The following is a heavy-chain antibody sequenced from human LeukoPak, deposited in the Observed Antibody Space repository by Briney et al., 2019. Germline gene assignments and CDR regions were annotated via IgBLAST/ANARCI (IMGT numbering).Heavy chain of an antibody. CDR1: GGSISSYY. CDR2: IYYNGST. J-gene: IGHJ4*02. V-gene: IGHV4-59*01. Sequence: SETLSLTCTVSGGSISSYYWSWIRQPPGKGLEWIGYIYYNGSTNYNPSLKSRVTISVDTSKNQFSLKLSSVTAADTAVYYCARLTSSYYYDSSGYWLDYWGQGTLVTVSS. CDR3: ARLTSSYYYDSSGYWLDY. D-gene: IGHD3-22*01.